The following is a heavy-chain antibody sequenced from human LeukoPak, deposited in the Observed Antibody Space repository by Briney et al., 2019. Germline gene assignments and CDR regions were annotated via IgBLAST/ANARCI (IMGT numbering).Heavy chain of an antibody. D-gene: IGHD3-9*01. CDR1: GYTFTSYG. Sequence: ASVRVSCKASGYTFTSYGISWVRQAPGQELEWIGWISVYNANTNYAQKLQGRVTMTTDTSTSTAYMELRSLRSDDTAVYYCARADYDILTGPQSKYYYYYMDVWGKGTTVTVSS. CDR3: ARADYDILTGPQSKYYYYYMDV. V-gene: IGHV1-18*01. J-gene: IGHJ6*03. CDR2: ISVYNANT.